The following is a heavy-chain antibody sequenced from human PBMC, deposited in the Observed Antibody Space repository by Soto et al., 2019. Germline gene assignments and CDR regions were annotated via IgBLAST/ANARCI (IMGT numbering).Heavy chain of an antibody. CDR3: ARLPLGLDYYYYGMDV. CDR2: INPNSGGT. J-gene: IGHJ6*02. Sequence: QVQLVQSGAEVKKPGASVKVSCKASGYTFTGYYMHWVRQAPGQGLEWMGWINPNSGGTNYAQKFQGRVTMTRDTSISTAYMELSRLRSDDTAVYYCARLPLGLDYYYYGMDVWGQGTTVTVSS. CDR1: GYTFTGYY. D-gene: IGHD1-26*01. V-gene: IGHV1-2*02.